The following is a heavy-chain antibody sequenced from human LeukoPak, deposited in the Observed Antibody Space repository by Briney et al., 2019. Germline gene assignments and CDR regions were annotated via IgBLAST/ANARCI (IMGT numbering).Heavy chain of an antibody. CDR3: ARSIGGGFDY. CDR2: INSDGSGT. V-gene: IGHV3-74*01. CDR1: GFTFSGYW. J-gene: IGHJ4*02. D-gene: IGHD3-16*01. Sequence: PGGSLRLSCAASGFTFSGYWMYWVRQAPGKGLVWVSRINSDGSGTIYADSVKGRFTISRDNAKNTLYLQMNSLRAEDTAVYYCARSIGGGFDYWGQGTLVTVSS.